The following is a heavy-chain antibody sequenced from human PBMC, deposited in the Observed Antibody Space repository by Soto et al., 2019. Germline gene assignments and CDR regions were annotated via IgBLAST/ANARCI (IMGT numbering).Heavy chain of an antibody. J-gene: IGHJ2*01. CDR2: ISYDGSNK. V-gene: IGHV3-30-3*01. CDR3: ARDGGIVVVITLMAWYFDL. Sequence: GESLKISCAASGFTFSSYAMHCVRQAPGKGLEWVAVISYDGSNKYYADSVKGRFTISRDNSKNTLYLQMNSLRAEDTAVYYCARDGGIVVVITLMAWYFDLWGRGTLVTVSS. CDR1: GFTFSSYA. D-gene: IGHD3-22*01.